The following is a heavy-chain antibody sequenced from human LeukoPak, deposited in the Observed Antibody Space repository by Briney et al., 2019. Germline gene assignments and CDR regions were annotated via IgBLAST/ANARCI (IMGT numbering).Heavy chain of an antibody. J-gene: IGHJ5*02. V-gene: IGHV4-39*07. CDR3: ARSSSWYNNWFDP. CDR1: GGSISSSSYY. CDR2: IYYSGST. D-gene: IGHD6-13*01. Sequence: SETLSLTCTVSGGSISSSSYYRGWIRQPPGKGLEWIGSIYYSGSTYYSPSLKSRVTISVDTSKNQFSLKLSSVTAADTAVYYCARSSSWYNNWFDPWGQGTLVTVSS.